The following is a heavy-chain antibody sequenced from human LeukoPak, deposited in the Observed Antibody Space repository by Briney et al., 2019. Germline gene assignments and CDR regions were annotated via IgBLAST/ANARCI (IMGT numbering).Heavy chain of an antibody. CDR1: GYTFTGYY. CDR3: ATQRGSYLWGTDFDY. D-gene: IGHD3-16*01. Sequence: EASVKVSCKASGYTFTGYYMHWVRQAPGQGLEWMGWINPNSGDTKYAQKFQGRVTMTRDTSISTAYMELSRLTSDDTAVYYCATQRGSYLWGTDFDYWGQGTLVTVSS. CDR2: INPNSGDT. V-gene: IGHV1-2*02. J-gene: IGHJ4*02.